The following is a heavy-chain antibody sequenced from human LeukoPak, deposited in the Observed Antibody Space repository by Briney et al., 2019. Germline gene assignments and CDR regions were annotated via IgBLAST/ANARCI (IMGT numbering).Heavy chain of an antibody. CDR3: ASTTSFTASGYDY. V-gene: IGHV1-8*03. CDR1: GYAITNYH. J-gene: IGHJ4*02. Sequence: ASVKVSCKASGYAITNYHINWVRQATGQGLEWMGWINPNNGDSGFAQKFQGRVTITRDTAMTTACMELSSLTSEDTAIYFCASTTSFTASGYDYWGQGTLVTVSS. CDR2: INPNNGDS. D-gene: IGHD6-25*01.